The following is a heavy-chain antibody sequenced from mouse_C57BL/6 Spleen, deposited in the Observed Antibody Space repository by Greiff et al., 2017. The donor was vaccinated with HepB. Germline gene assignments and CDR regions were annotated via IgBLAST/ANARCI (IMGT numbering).Heavy chain of an antibody. Sequence: QVQLQQPGAELVKPGASVKMSCKASGYTFTSYWITWVKQRPGQGLEWIGDIYPGSGSTNYNEKFKSKATLTVDTSSSTAYMQLSSLRSEDSAVYYCARFHDGDPYYYAMEYWGQGTSVTVSS. V-gene: IGHV1-55*01. CDR1: GYTFTSYW. CDR3: ARFHDGDPYYYAMEY. J-gene: IGHJ4*01. CDR2: IYPGSGST. D-gene: IGHD2-13*01.